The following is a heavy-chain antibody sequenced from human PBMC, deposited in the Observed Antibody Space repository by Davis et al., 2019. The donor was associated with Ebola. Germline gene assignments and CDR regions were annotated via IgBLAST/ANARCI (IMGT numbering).Heavy chain of an antibody. D-gene: IGHD5-12*01. J-gene: IGHJ6*02. Sequence: PGGSLRLSCAASGFTFSSYGMHWVRQAPGKGLEWVAVISYDGSNKYYADSVKGRFTISRDNSKNTLYLQMNSLRAEDTAVYYCAKEGGGWLRSGGMDVWGQGTTVTVSS. V-gene: IGHV3-30*18. CDR1: GFTFSSYG. CDR3: AKEGGGWLRSGGMDV. CDR2: ISYDGSNK.